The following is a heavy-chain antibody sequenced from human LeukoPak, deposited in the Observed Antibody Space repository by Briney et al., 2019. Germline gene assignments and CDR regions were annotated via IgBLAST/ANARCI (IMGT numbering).Heavy chain of an antibody. CDR3: AREEGITSMRSFDY. Sequence: SETLSLTCTISGGSISSYYWSWIRQPAGKGLEWIWRIYTSGSTNYGPSLKSRVTMSVDTSKNQFSLKLTSVTAADTAVYYCAREEGITSMRSFDYWGQGTLVTVSS. D-gene: IGHD3-10*01. J-gene: IGHJ4*02. CDR2: IYTSGST. V-gene: IGHV4-4*07. CDR1: GGSISSYY.